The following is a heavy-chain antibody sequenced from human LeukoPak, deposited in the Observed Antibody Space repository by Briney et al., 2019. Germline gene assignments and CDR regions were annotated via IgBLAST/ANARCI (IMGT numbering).Heavy chain of an antibody. CDR1: GSTFRSYW. D-gene: IGHD3-22*01. Sequence: GGSLRLSCAASGSTFRSYWMHWVRQAPGKGLVWVSRIKSDGSSTIYADSVKGRFTISRDNAKNTLYLQMNSLRAEDTAVYYCTRTYYYDSIDYFDYWGQGALVTLSS. CDR2: IKSDGSST. J-gene: IGHJ4*02. V-gene: IGHV3-74*01. CDR3: TRTYYYDSIDYFDY.